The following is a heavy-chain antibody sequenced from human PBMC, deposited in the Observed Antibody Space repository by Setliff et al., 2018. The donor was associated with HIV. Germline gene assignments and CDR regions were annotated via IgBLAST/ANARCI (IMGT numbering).Heavy chain of an antibody. CDR3: ARGYGGTYYSDSSGYYYKVDAFDI. J-gene: IGHJ3*02. Sequence: SETLSLTCTVSGGSIRSSTYYWGWIRQSPGKGLEWIGSLHYSENTYYNSSLKSRVTISLDTSKNQFSLKLNSVTAADTAVYYCARGYGGTYYSDSSGYYYKVDAFDIWGQGTVVTVSS. CDR2: LHYSENT. CDR1: GGSIRSSTYY. D-gene: IGHD3-22*01. V-gene: IGHV4-39*07.